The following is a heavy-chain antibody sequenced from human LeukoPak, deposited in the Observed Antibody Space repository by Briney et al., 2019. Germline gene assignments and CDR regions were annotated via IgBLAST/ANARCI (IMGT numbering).Heavy chain of an antibody. CDR1: GGSFSGYY. CDR2: INHSGDT. CDR3: ARDPTISETGYFDY. V-gene: IGHV4-34*01. Sequence: SETLSLTCAVYGGSFSGYYWSWIRQSPGRGLEWIGEINHSGDTNYNSSVKSRVTISVDTSKNQFSLKVRSLTAADTAVYYCARDPTISETGYFDYWGQGTLVTVSS. D-gene: IGHD1-1*01. J-gene: IGHJ4*03.